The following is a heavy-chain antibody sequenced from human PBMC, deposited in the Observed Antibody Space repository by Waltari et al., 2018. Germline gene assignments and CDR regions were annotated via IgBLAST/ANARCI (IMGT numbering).Heavy chain of an antibody. J-gene: IGHJ4*02. CDR2: IDANSGGT. Sequence: QVQLVQSGSEVKKPGASVKVSCKASGNTFSGYFFHWVRQAPGQGLEWMGWIDANSGGTSYAQQCQGRVTLTRDTSITTAYMDLSSLTSDDTAIYYCARDPPRSFGGYDSWGQGTLVTVSS. D-gene: IGHD5-12*01. V-gene: IGHV1-2*02. CDR1: GNTFSGYF. CDR3: ARDPPRSFGGYDS.